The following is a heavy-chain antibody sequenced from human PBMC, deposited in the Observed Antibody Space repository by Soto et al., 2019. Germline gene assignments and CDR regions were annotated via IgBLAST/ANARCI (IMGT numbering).Heavy chain of an antibody. CDR2: IKSKTDGGTA. V-gene: IGHV3-15*01. CDR3: TTAIYYAFLTGYHNVAY. CDR1: GFNLSHPW. D-gene: IGHD3-9*01. J-gene: IGHJ1*01. Sequence: GGSLRLSCAASGFNLSHPWMTWVRQAAGKGLEWVGHIKSKTDGGTADYAAPVKGRITISRDDSKNTIYLQMNSLKTEDTAVYYCTTAIYYAFLTGYHNVAYWGQGTLVTVSS.